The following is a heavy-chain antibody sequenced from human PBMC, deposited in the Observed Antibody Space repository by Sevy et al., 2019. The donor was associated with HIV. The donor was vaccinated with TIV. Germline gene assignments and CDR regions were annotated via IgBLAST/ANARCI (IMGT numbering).Heavy chain of an antibody. CDR3: AARRYCSSTSCYRDWFDP. J-gene: IGHJ5*02. CDR2: IYPGDSDT. CDR1: GYSFTSYW. D-gene: IGHD2-2*02. V-gene: IGHV5-51*01. Sequence: GESLKISCKGSGYSFTSYWIGWVRQMPGKGLEWMGIIYPGDSDTRYSPSFQGQVTISADKSISTAYLQWSSLKASDTAIYYCAARRYCSSTSCYRDWFDPWGQGTLVTVSS.